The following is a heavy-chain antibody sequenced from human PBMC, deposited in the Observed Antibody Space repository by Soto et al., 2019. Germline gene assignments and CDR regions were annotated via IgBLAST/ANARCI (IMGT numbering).Heavy chain of an antibody. CDR3: ASQMATSDY. V-gene: IGHV3-30-3*01. CDR2: ISYDGSNK. D-gene: IGHD5-12*01. CDR1: GFTFSSYA. Sequence: PGGSLRLSCAASGFTFSSYAMHWVRQAPGKGLEWVAVISYDGSNKYYADSVKGRFTISRDNSKNTLYLQMNSLRAEDTAVYYCASQMATSDYWGQGTLVTVYS. J-gene: IGHJ4*02.